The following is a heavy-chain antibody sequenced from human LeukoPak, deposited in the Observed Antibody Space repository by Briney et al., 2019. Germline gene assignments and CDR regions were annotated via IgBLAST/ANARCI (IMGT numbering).Heavy chain of an antibody. D-gene: IGHD3-3*01. Sequence: ASVKVSCKASGYTFTSYDINWVRQATGQGLEWMGWMNPNSGNRGYAQKFQGRVTITRNTSISTAYMELSSLRSEDTAVYYCATALEYLTTISNPYAFDIWGQGTMVTVSS. CDR1: GYTFTSYD. CDR2: MNPNSGNR. J-gene: IGHJ3*02. CDR3: ATALEYLTTISNPYAFDI. V-gene: IGHV1-8*03.